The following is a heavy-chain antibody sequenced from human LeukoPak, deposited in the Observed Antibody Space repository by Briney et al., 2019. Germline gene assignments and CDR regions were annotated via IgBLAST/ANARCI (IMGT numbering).Heavy chain of an antibody. CDR2: FDPEDGET. D-gene: IGHD1-26*01. CDR1: GYTFTSYY. V-gene: IGHV1-24*01. CDR3: ATAPPPGGSYYPQPRLFDY. J-gene: IGHJ4*02. Sequence: ASVKVSCKASGYTFTSYYMHWVRQAPGKGLEWMGGFDPEDGETIYAQKFQGRVTMTEDTSTDTAYMELSSLRSEDTAVYYCATAPPPGGSYYPQPRLFDYWGQGTLVTVSS.